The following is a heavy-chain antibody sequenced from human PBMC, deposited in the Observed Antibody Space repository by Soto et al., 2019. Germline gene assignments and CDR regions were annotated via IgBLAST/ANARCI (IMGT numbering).Heavy chain of an antibody. CDR2: IYYSGST. J-gene: IGHJ6*02. CDR1: GGSISSYY. Sequence: QVQLQESGPGLVKPSETLSLTCTVSGGSISSYYWSWIRQPPGKGLEWIGYIYYSGSTNYNPSLKSRVTISVDTSKNQFSLKLSSVTAADTAVYYCARDLYYYDMDVWGQGTTVTVSS. V-gene: IGHV4-59*01. CDR3: ARDLYYYDMDV.